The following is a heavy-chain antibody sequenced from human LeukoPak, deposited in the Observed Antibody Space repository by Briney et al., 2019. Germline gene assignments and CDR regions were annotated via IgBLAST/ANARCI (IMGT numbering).Heavy chain of an antibody. D-gene: IGHD3-22*01. CDR3: AREGTYYYDSSGYYPPYFDY. J-gene: IGHJ4*02. V-gene: IGHV1-69*13. CDR1: GGTFSSYA. Sequence: ASVKVSCKASGGTFSSYAISWVRQAPGQGLEWMGGIIPTFGTANYAQKFQGRVTITADESTSTAYMELSSLRSEDTAVYYCAREGTYYYDSSGYYPPYFDYWGQGTLVTVSS. CDR2: IIPTFGTA.